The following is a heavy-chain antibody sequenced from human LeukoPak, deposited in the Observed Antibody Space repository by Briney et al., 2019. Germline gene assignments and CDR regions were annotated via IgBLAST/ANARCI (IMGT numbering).Heavy chain of an antibody. CDR1: GFTFSTYS. CDR3: ARDNYYSVMDV. J-gene: IGHJ6*02. CDR2: ISTSGSYI. V-gene: IGHV3-21*01. Sequence: SGGSLRLSCAASGFTFSTYSMNWVRQAPGKGLECVSYISTSGSYIYHADSVKGRFTISRDNAKNSPYLQMNSLRAEDTAVYYCARDNYYSVMDVWGQGTTVTVSS.